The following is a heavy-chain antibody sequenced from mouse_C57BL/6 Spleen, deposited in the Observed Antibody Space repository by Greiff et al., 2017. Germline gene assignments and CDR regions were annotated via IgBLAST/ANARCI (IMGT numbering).Heavy chain of an antibody. CDR1: GYTFTSYW. CDR3: ARGDGSSTYWYFDV. Sequence: QVQLKQSGAELAKPGASVKLSCKASGYTFTSYWMHWVKQRPGQGLEWIGYINPSSGYTKYNQKFKDKATFAADKSSSTAYMQLSSLTYEDSAVYYCARGDGSSTYWYFDVWGTGTTVTVSS. J-gene: IGHJ1*03. CDR2: INPSSGYT. V-gene: IGHV1-7*01. D-gene: IGHD1-1*01.